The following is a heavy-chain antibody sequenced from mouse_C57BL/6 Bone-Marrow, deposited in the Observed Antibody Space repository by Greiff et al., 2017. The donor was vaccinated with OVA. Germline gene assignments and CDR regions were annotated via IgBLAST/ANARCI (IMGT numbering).Heavy chain of an antibody. Sequence: VQLQQSGPELVKPGASVKISCKASGYTFTDYYMNWVKQSHGKSLEWIGDINPNNGGTSYNQKFKGKATLTVYKSSSTAYMELRSLTSEDSAVYYCARSGDGRFDYWGQGTTLTVSS. V-gene: IGHV1-26*01. J-gene: IGHJ2*01. CDR3: ARSGDGRFDY. CDR1: GYTFTDYY. D-gene: IGHD1-1*01. CDR2: INPNNGGT.